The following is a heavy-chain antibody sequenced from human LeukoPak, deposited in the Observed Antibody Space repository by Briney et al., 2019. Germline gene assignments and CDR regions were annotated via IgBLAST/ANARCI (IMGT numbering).Heavy chain of an antibody. CDR2: IYYSGST. Sequence: PSETLSLTCTVSGDSISSSSYYWGWIRQPPGKGLEWIGSIYYSGSTYYNPSLKSRVTISVDTSKNQFSLKLSSVTAADTAAYYCARHGTGGRQFGWESEWGQGTLVTVSS. CDR1: GDSISSSSYY. J-gene: IGHJ4*02. V-gene: IGHV4-39*01. CDR3: ARHGTGGRQFGWESE. D-gene: IGHD3-16*01.